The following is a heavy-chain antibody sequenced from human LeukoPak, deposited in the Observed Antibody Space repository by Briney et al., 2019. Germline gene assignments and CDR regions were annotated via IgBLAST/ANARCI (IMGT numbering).Heavy chain of an antibody. V-gene: IGHV3-30-3*01. D-gene: IGHD2-21*02. J-gene: IGHJ4*02. Sequence: GGSLRLSCAASGFIFSTSAMHWVRQAPGKGLEWVAVISYDETQKYYADSVKGRFTIFRDNSRNTLFLQMNTLRVEDTSMYYCMRGSYGDFYWGLGTLVTVSS. CDR2: ISYDETQK. CDR3: MRGSYGDFY. CDR1: GFIFSTSA.